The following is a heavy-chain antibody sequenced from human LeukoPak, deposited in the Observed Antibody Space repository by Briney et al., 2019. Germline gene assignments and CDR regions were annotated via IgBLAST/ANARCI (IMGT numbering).Heavy chain of an antibody. D-gene: IGHD2-2*01. CDR2: INAGNGNT. CDR3: ARSILVVPVASHYNYGVDV. J-gene: IGHJ6*02. CDR1: GHTFAKYA. Sequence: GASVKVSCKASGHTFAKYAIHWVRQAPGQRLEWMGWINAGNGNTRYSQKFQGGVTITRDTSASTAYMELSSLRSEDTAVYYCARSILVVPVASHYNYGVDVWGQGTTVTVSS. V-gene: IGHV1-3*01.